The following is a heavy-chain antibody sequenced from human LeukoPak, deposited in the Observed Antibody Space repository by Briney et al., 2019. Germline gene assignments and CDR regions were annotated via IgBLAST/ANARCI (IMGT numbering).Heavy chain of an antibody. CDR3: ARDANYYDSSGSRSPYFDY. V-gene: IGHV4-31*03. Sequence: SQTLSLTCTVSGGSISSGGYYWSWTRQHPGKGLEWIGYIYYSGSTYYNPSLKSRVTISVETSKNQFSLKLSSVTAADTAVYYCARDANYYDSSGSRSPYFDYWGQGTLVTVSS. CDR2: IYYSGST. D-gene: IGHD3-22*01. J-gene: IGHJ4*02. CDR1: GGSISSGGYY.